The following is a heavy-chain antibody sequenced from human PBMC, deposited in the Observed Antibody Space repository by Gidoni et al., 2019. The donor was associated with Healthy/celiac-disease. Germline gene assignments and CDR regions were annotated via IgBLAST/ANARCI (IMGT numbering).Heavy chain of an antibody. Sequence: QVQLQQWGAGLLTPSETLSLTCAVYGGSFSGYYWSWIRQPPGKGLEWIGEINHSGSTNYNPSLKSRVTISVDTSKNQFSLKLSSVTAADTAVYYCARGPLGDYWGQGTLVTVSS. CDR1: GGSFSGYY. CDR3: ARGPLGDY. D-gene: IGHD3-16*01. V-gene: IGHV4-34*01. CDR2: INHSGST. J-gene: IGHJ4*02.